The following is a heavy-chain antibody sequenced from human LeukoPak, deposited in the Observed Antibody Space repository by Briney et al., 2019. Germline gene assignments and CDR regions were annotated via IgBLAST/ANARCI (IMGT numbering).Heavy chain of an antibody. D-gene: IGHD2-15*01. V-gene: IGHV4-30-4*01. CDR2: IYYSGSP. Sequence: SETLPLTCTVSGGSISSGDYYWSWIRQPRGKGLEWIGYIYYSGSPYSNPSLKSRLTISVDTSKTQFSLKLSSVTAADTAVYYCARVLVDCSGGSCYYFDYWGQGTLVTVSS. CDR3: ARVLVDCSGGSCYYFDY. CDR1: GGSISSGDYY. J-gene: IGHJ4*02.